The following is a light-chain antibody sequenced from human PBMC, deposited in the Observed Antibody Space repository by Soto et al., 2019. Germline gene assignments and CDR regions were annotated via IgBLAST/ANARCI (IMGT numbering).Light chain of an antibody. V-gene: IGKV3-11*01. J-gene: IGKJ1*01. CDR2: DGS. Sequence: EIVLTQSPATLSLSPGERATLSCRASQSFSTNLAWYQQKPGQAPRLLIYDGSKRATGIPARFSGSGSGTDFTLTISSLEPEDFATYYCQQYYSFPWTFGQGTKVEIK. CDR1: QSFSTN. CDR3: QQYYSFPWT.